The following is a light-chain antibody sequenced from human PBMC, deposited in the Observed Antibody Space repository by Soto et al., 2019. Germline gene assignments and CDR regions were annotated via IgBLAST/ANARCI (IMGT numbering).Light chain of an antibody. V-gene: IGKV3-15*01. CDR1: QSVSSK. J-gene: IGKJ1*01. CDR2: GAS. Sequence: EIVMTQSPATLSVSPGERATLSCRASQSVSSKLAWYQQKPGQGPRLLIYGASTRATGIPARFSGSGSGTEFTLIISRLQSEAFAVYYCQHYSLLLWTFGQGTKVEIK. CDR3: QHYSLLLWT.